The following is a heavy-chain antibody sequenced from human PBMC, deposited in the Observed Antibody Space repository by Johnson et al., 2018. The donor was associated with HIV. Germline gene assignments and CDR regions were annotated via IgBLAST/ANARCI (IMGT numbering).Heavy chain of an antibody. CDR1: GFTFSSYS. V-gene: IGHV3-30-3*01. CDR2: ISFDGSNK. Sequence: QVQLVESGGGLVQPGRSLRLSCAASGFTFSSYSMHWVRQAPGKGLEWVAVISFDGSNKYYADSVKGRFTISRDNSKNTLYLQMNSLRAEDTAVYYCARDLPAIAARPGGAFDIWGQGTMVTVSS. CDR3: ARDLPAIAARPGGAFDI. J-gene: IGHJ3*02. D-gene: IGHD6-6*01.